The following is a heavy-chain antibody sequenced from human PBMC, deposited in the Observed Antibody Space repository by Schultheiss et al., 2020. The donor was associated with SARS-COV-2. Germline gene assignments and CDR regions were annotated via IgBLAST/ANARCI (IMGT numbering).Heavy chain of an antibody. J-gene: IGHJ5*02. Sequence: SETLSLTCTVSGGSISSSSYYWSWIRQPPGKGLEWIGEINHSGSTNYNPSLKSRVTISVDTSKNQFSLNLSSVTAADTAVYYCARGSGDYGGWLDPWGQGTLVTVSS. D-gene: IGHD4-17*01. CDR1: GGSISSSSYY. V-gene: IGHV4-39*07. CDR2: INHSGST. CDR3: ARGSGDYGGWLDP.